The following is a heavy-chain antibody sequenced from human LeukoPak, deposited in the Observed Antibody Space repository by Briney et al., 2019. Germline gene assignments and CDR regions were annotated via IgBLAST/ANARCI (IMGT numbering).Heavy chain of an antibody. CDR1: GFTLSSYA. CDR3: ARDPITEWDLVYYHNYIHV. CDR2: ISDSGNT. J-gene: IGHJ6*03. D-gene: IGHD1-26*01. Sequence: GGSLRLSCAASGFTLSSYAMSWVRQAPGKGLEWVSAISDSGNTYHADSVKGRFTISRDNSKNTLYLQMNSLRAEDTAVYYCARDPITEWDLVYYHNYIHVWGTGTSVTISS. V-gene: IGHV3-23*01.